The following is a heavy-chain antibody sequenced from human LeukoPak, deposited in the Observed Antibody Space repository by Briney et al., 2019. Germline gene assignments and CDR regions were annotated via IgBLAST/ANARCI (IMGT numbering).Heavy chain of an antibody. D-gene: IGHD3-10*01. J-gene: IGHJ6*02. CDR3: ARHRRGYGMDV. Sequence: SETLSLTCTVSGGSINGYYWSWIRQPPGKGLEWIGYIYYSGSTNYNPSLKSRVTISLDTSKNQSSLRLSSVTAADTAVYYCARHRRGYGMDVWGQGTTVTVSS. CDR1: GGSINGYY. CDR2: IYYSGST. V-gene: IGHV4-59*08.